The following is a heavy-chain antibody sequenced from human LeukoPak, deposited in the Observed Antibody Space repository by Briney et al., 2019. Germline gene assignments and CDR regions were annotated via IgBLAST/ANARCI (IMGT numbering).Heavy chain of an antibody. V-gene: IGHV4-4*07. J-gene: IGHJ3*02. Sequence: SETLSLTCTVSGGSISSYYWSWIRQPAGKGLEWIGRIYNSGSTNYNPSLKSRVTISVDTSKNQFSLKLSSVTAADTAVYYCARVHRAYGDYGIIDAFDIWGQGTMVTVSS. CDR2: IYNSGST. CDR3: ARVHRAYGDYGIIDAFDI. CDR1: GGSISSYY. D-gene: IGHD4-17*01.